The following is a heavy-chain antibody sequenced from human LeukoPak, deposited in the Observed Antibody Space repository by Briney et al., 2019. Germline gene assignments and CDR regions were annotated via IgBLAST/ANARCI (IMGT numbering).Heavy chain of an antibody. Sequence: GASVKVSCKASGYTFTDYLIHWVRQAPGQGLEWVGTINPNGDATNYAQKFQGRVTLTEDSSTSTVYMELTSLTSEDTAVYYCARPLYCVFKMCGYWLDPWGPGTLVTVSS. CDR3: ARPLYCVFKMCGYWLDP. V-gene: IGHV1-46*01. D-gene: IGHD2-21*01. CDR1: GYTFTDYL. J-gene: IGHJ5*02. CDR2: INPNGDAT.